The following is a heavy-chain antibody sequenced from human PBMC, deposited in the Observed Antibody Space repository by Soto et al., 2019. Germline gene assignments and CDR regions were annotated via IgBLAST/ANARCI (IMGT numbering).Heavy chain of an antibody. J-gene: IGHJ6*02. CDR1: GFSLSNSGVG. D-gene: IGHD2-15*01. Sequence: QITVKESGPPLVKPTQTLTLTCTFSGFSLSNSGVGVAWIRQPPGKALEWLALIYWDDDERYRPSLRSRLTIPKDTSNNQVVLAMTHVDPMDTATYFCTHKGGRGAGMHLWGQGTTITVSS. CDR2: IYWDDDE. CDR3: THKGGRGAGMHL. V-gene: IGHV2-5*02.